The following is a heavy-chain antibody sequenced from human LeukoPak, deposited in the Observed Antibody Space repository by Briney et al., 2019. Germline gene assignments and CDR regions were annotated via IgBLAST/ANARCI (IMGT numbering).Heavy chain of an antibody. CDR1: EYTFTSYD. Sequence: ASVKVSCKASEYTFTSYDINWVRQATGQGLEWMGWMNPNSGNTGYAQKFQGRVTITRNTSISTAYMELSSLRSEDTAVYYCARGLGKQWLVSYYYYMDVWGKGTTVTVSS. V-gene: IGHV1-8*03. J-gene: IGHJ6*03. CDR3: ARGLGKQWLVSYYYYMDV. CDR2: MNPNSGNT. D-gene: IGHD6-19*01.